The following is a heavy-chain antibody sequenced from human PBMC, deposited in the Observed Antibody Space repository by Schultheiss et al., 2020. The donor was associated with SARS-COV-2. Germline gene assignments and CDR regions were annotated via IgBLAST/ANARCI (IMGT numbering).Heavy chain of an antibody. CDR2: IYYSGST. Sequence: SETLSLTCTVSGGSVSSGSYYWSWIRQHPGKGLEWIGYIYYSGSTYYNPSLKSRVTISVDTSKNQFSLKLSSVTAADTAVYYCARVGATIIYYGMDVWGQGTTVTVSS. CDR3: ARVGATIIYYGMDV. D-gene: IGHD5-12*01. V-gene: IGHV4-31*03. CDR1: GGSVSSGSYY. J-gene: IGHJ6*02.